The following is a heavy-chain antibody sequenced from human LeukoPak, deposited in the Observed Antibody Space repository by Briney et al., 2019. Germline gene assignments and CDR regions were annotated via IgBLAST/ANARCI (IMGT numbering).Heavy chain of an antibody. J-gene: IGHJ6*03. CDR2: MNPNSGNT. D-gene: IGHD3-10*01. CDR3: ARGGGYYGSGSYNYYYYYMDV. Sequence: ASVKVSCKASGYTFTGYYMHWVRQAPGQGLEWMGWMNPNSGNTGYAQKFQGRVTMTRNTSISTAYMELSSLRSEDTAVYYCARGGGYYGSGSYNYYYYYMDVWGKGTTVTISS. V-gene: IGHV1-8*02. CDR1: GYTFTGYY.